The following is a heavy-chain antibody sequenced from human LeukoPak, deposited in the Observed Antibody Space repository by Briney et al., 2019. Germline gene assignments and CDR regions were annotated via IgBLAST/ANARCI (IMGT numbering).Heavy chain of an antibody. J-gene: IGHJ5*02. CDR1: GYTFTSNG. V-gene: IGHV1-18*01. CDR2: ISAYSANT. D-gene: IGHD1-1*01. Sequence: RASVKVSCKASGYTFTSNGFTWVRQAPGQGLEWMGWISAYSANTNYAQKFQGRVTMTTDTSTSTAYMELRSLRSDDTAVYYCATTTTGWFAPGAREPWSPSPQ. CDR3: ATTTTGWFAP.